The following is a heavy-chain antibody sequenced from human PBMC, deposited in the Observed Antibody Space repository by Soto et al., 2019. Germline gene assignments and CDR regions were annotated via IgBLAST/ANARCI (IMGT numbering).Heavy chain of an antibody. Sequence: SETLSRTCTVSGGALRDVGHCWTWLRQRPGSGLGWVGYSSYGGATYYSPSLQSRVSISVDASKNQFSLTLNSVTAADTAIYYCAPDPGGPPLNRLESSGHGTLVTVS. CDR3: APDPGGPPLNRLES. CDR2: SSYGGAT. CDR1: GGALRDVGHC. V-gene: IGHV4-31*03. J-gene: IGHJ5*01.